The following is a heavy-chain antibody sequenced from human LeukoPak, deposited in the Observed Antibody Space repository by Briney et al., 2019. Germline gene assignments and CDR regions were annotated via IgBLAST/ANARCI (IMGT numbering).Heavy chain of an antibody. CDR1: GGSISGYY. V-gene: IGHV4-59*01. CDR2: IYYSGSI. CDR3: VRNTLGHYDAFDI. Sequence: SETLSLTCTVSGGSISGYYWSWIRQPPGKGLEWIGYIYYSGSINNNSSLKSRVTISVDTSRNQFSLKLSSMTAADTAVYYCVRNTLGHYDAFDIWGQGTMVTVSS. D-gene: IGHD1/OR15-1a*01. J-gene: IGHJ3*02.